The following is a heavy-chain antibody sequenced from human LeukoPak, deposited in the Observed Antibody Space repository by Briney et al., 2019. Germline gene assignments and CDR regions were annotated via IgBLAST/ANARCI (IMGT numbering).Heavy chain of an antibody. V-gene: IGHV4-34*01. CDR2: INHSGST. Sequence: SETLSLTCAVDGGSFSGYYWSWIRQPPGKGLEWIGEINHSGSTNYNPSLKSRVTISVDMSKNHFSLRLSSVTAADTAMYYCARGTLYSGWSYYFDYWGQGSQVTVSS. D-gene: IGHD6-19*01. J-gene: IGHJ4*02. CDR1: GGSFSGYY. CDR3: ARGTLYSGWSYYFDY.